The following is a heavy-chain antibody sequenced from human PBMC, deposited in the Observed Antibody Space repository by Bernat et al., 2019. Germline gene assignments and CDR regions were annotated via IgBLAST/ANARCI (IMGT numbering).Heavy chain of an antibody. CDR3: ARAIMTPWSPFDI. CDR1: GFTFSSYA. Sequence: EVQLLESGGGLVQPGGSLRLSCAASGFTFSSYAMSWVRQAPGKGLEWVSAISGSGGSTYYAESVKARFTISRDNSKNTLYLQMNSLGAEDTAVYYCARAIMTPWSPFDIWGQGTMVTVSS. CDR2: ISGSGGST. V-gene: IGHV3-23*01. J-gene: IGHJ3*02. D-gene: IGHD3-16*01.